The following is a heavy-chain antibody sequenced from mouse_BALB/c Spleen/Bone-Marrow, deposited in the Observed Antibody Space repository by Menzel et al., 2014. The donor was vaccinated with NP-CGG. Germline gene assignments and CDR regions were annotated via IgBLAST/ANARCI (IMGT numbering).Heavy chain of an antibody. D-gene: IGHD2-1*01. CDR2: IDPENGDT. CDR3: NVWDGNYFFDY. Sequence: VQLRQSGAELVKSGASVKLSCTASGFNIKDYYMYWVKQRPEQGLEWIGWIDPENGDTEYAPKFQGKATMTADTSSNTAYLQLSSLTSEDTAVYYCNVWDGNYFFDYWGQGTTLTVSS. J-gene: IGHJ2*01. V-gene: IGHV14-4*02. CDR1: GFNIKDYY.